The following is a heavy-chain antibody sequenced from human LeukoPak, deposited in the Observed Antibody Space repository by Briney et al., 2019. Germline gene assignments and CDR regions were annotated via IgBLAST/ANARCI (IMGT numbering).Heavy chain of an antibody. CDR1: GYSFTTYW. V-gene: IGHV5-51*01. CDR2: IYPGDSDS. J-gene: IGHJ4*02. Sequence: GESLKISCKGSGYSFTTYWIGWVREMPGKVLEWLGIIYPGDSDSRYSPSFQGQATISADKSISTAYLQWSSLKASDTAMYYCARHRYDSSGDIIDYWGQGTLVTVSS. D-gene: IGHD3-22*01. CDR3: ARHRYDSSGDIIDY.